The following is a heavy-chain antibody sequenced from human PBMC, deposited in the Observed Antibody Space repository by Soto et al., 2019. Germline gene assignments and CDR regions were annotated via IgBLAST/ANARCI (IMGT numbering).Heavy chain of an antibody. CDR3: ARDRVRVVVPAAINWFDP. D-gene: IGHD2-2*01. CDR2: ISSSSSYI. CDR1: GFTFSGYS. V-gene: IGHV3-21*01. J-gene: IGHJ5*02. Sequence: GGSLRLSCAASGFTFSGYSMNWVRQAPGKGLECVSSISSSSSYIYYADSVKGRFTISRDNAKNSLYLQMNSLRAEDTAVYYCARDRVRVVVPAAINWFDPWGQGTLVTVSS.